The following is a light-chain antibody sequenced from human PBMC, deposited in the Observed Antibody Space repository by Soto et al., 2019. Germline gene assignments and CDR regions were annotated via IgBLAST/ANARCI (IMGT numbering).Light chain of an antibody. CDR2: GAS. CDR3: LQYGTFPYA. J-gene: IGKJ2*01. Sequence: IAMTQSPGTLSLSPGERATLSCRASQRVSSNYVAWYQHKPGQAPRLLIHGASIRATGIPDRFSGSGSGTDFTLTISRLEPEDFAVYYCLQYGTFPYAFGQGTKLQIK. V-gene: IGKV3-20*01. CDR1: QRVSSNY.